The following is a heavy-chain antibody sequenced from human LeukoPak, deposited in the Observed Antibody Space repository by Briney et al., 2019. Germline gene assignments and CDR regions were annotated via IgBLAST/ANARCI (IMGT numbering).Heavy chain of an antibody. V-gene: IGHV4-38-2*02. J-gene: IGHJ6*03. CDR2: IYHSGST. CDR3: ARAERGYSYGYPRGYYMDV. CDR1: GYSITSGYY. D-gene: IGHD5-18*01. Sequence: SETLSLTCTVSGYSITSGYYWGWIRQPPGKGLEWIGSIYHSGSTYYNASLKSRVTISVDTSKNQFSLKLSSVTAADTAVYYCARAERGYSYGYPRGYYMDVWGKGTTVTVSS.